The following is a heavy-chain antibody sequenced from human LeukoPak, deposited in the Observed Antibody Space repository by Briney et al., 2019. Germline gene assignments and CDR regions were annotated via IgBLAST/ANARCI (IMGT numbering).Heavy chain of an antibody. Sequence: GASVKVSCKASGYTFTSYGISWVRQATGQELEWMGWMNPNSGNTGYAQKFQGRVTITRNTSISTAYMELSSLRSEDTAVYYCARDQQLGNWFDPWGQGTLVTVSS. CDR2: MNPNSGNT. CDR3: ARDQQLGNWFDP. J-gene: IGHJ5*02. D-gene: IGHD6-13*01. CDR1: GYTFTSYG. V-gene: IGHV1-8*03.